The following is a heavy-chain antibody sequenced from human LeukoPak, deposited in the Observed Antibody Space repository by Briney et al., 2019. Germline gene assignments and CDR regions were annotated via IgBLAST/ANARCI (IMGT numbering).Heavy chain of an antibody. CDR1: GGSINSYY. Sequence: SSETLSLTCTVSGGSINSYYWTWIGQPPGKGVEWFRYIYPSGTTICNPSLKSRVTISIDTSKHQFSLKLSTVTAADTAVYYCAGVISATGYFDYWGQGTLVTVSS. J-gene: IGHJ4*02. CDR2: IYPSGTT. CDR3: AGVISATGYFDY. V-gene: IGHV4-59*01. D-gene: IGHD2-15*01.